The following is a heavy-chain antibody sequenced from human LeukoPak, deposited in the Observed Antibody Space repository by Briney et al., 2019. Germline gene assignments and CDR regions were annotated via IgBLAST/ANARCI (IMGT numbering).Heavy chain of an antibody. D-gene: IGHD6-19*01. CDR2: FDPEDGET. CDR3: ATSAHSGWYAFDI. Sequence: ASVKVSCKVSGYTLTELSMHWVRQAPGKGLEWMGGFDPEDGETIYAQKFQGRVTMTEDTSTDTAYMGLSSLRSEDTAVYYCATSAHSGWYAFDIWGQGTMVTVSS. V-gene: IGHV1-24*01. J-gene: IGHJ3*02. CDR1: GYTLTELS.